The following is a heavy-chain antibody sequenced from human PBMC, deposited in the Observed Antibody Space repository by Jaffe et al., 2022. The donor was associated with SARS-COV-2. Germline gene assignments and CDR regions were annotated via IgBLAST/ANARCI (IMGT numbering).Heavy chain of an antibody. CDR1: GFTFSSYS. V-gene: IGHV3-21*01. Sequence: EVQLVESGGGLVKPGGSLRLSCAASGFTFSSYSMNWVRQAPGKGLEWVSSISSSSSYIYYADSVKGRFTISRDNAKNSLYLQMNSLRAEDTAVYYCARGVHDYGDYGPLDFFDYWGQGTLVTVSS. CDR2: ISSSSSYI. D-gene: IGHD4-17*01. J-gene: IGHJ4*02. CDR3: ARGVHDYGDYGPLDFFDY.